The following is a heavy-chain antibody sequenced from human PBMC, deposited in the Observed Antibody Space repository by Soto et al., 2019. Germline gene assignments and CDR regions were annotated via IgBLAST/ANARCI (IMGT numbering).Heavy chain of an antibody. J-gene: IGHJ5*02. CDR2: IWYDGSNK. D-gene: IGHD2-2*01. Sequence: QVQVVESGGGVVQPGMSLRLSCAASGFTFSNYGMHWVRQAPGKGLEWVAVIWYDGSNKYYADSVKGRFTISRDNSKNTLYLQMNGLRAEDTAIYYCARDHCSSASCWNWFDPWGQGTLVTVSS. V-gene: IGHV3-33*01. CDR3: ARDHCSSASCWNWFDP. CDR1: GFTFSNYG.